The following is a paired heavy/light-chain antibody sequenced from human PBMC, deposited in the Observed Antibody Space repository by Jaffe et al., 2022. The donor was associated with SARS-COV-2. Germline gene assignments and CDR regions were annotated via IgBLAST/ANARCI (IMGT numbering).Light chain of an antibody. CDR2: SVS. V-gene: IGKV1-39*01. CDR3: QQSYNIPRT. CDR1: QSVDDY. Sequence: DIQMTQSPSSLSASVGDRVTITCRASQSVDDYLNWYQQKPGKAPQLLVYSVSSLQSDVPSRFSGSGSGTDFTLTISSLQPEDFGIYYCQQSYNIPRTFGPGTRVDLK. J-gene: IGKJ3*01.
Heavy chain of an antibody. CDR2: MSPNSGNT. Sequence: QVQLVQSGAEVKKPGTSVRVSCKASGYTFIHYDINWVRQASGQGLEWMGRMSPNSGNTVYAQKFQGRVAMTRNNSISTAYMELTSLKSDDSAVYYCARGGYQSSWGTYFFDYWGQGSLVTASS. V-gene: IGHV1-8*01. J-gene: IGHJ4*02. CDR3: ARGGYQSSWGTYFFDY. D-gene: IGHD1-1*01. CDR1: GYTFIHYD.